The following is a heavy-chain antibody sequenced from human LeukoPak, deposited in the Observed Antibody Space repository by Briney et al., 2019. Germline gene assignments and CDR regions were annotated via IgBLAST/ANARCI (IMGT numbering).Heavy chain of an antibody. V-gene: IGHV5-51*01. Sequence: GESLKISCKGSGYIFTNYWIAWVRQMPGKCLDWMGIIYPGDSDTRYSPSFQGQVTISADKSISTAYLQWSSLKASDTAMYYCARPESVGWNNAFDIWGQGTMVTVSS. CDR3: ARPESVGWNNAFDI. CDR1: GYIFTNYW. D-gene: IGHD1/OR15-1a*01. CDR2: IYPGDSDT. J-gene: IGHJ3*02.